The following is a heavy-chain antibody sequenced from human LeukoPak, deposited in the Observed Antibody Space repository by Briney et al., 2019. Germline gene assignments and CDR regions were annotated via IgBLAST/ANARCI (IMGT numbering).Heavy chain of an antibody. V-gene: IGHV3-23*01. CDR1: GFTFSSYA. CDR2: ISGSGGNT. D-gene: IGHD3-22*01. Sequence: GGSLRLSCAASGFTFSSYAMSWVRQAPGKGLERVSAISGSGGNTYYADSVKGRFTISRDNPKNTLYLQMNSLRAEDTAVYYCAKEKDYYDTTGYANDYWGQGTLVTVSS. J-gene: IGHJ4*02. CDR3: AKEKDYYDTTGYANDY.